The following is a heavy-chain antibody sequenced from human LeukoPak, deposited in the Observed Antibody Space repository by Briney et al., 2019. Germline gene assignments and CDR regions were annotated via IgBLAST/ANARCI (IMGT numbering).Heavy chain of an antibody. Sequence: GGSLRLSCAASGFTFSNAWMNWVRQAPGKGLEWVGRIKTKTDGGTTDYAAPVKGRFTISRDDSKNTLYLQMNSLKTEDTAVYYCARDLLVVGAVKDGCWGQGTLVTVSS. D-gene: IGHD2-15*01. J-gene: IGHJ4*02. CDR1: GFTFSNAW. CDR2: IKTKTDGGTT. CDR3: ARDLLVVGAVKDGC. V-gene: IGHV3-15*01.